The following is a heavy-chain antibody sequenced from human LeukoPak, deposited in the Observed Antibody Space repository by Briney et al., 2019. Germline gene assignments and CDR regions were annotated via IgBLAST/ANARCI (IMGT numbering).Heavy chain of an antibody. CDR2: INPNSGGT. Sequence: GASVKVSCKASGYTFTGYYMHWVRQAPGQGLEWMGWINPNSGGTNYAQKFQGRVTMTRDTSISTAYMELSRLRSDDTAVYYCARANDFWSGLNYYMDVWGKGTTVTVSS. CDR3: ARANDFWSGLNYYMDV. J-gene: IGHJ6*03. V-gene: IGHV1-2*02. D-gene: IGHD3-3*01. CDR1: GYTFTGYY.